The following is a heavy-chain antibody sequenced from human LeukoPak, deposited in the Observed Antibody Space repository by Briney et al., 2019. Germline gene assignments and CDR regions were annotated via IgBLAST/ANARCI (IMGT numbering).Heavy chain of an antibody. J-gene: IGHJ5*02. CDR3: AKGCIITSCAEGRWFDP. V-gene: IGHV3-23*01. CDR2: IGSGVRT. CDR1: GFTFSSYA. Sequence: GGSLRLSCAASGFTFSSYAMRWVRQAPGKGLEWVSSIGSGVRTYDADSVKGRFTISRDNSKNTLYLQMNSLRAEDAAIYYCAKGCIITSCAEGRWFDPWGQGTLVTVSS. D-gene: IGHD2-2*01.